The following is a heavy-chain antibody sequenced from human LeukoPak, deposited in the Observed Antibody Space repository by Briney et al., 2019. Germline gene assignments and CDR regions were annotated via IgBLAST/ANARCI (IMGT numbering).Heavy chain of an antibody. CDR1: GXSISSSSYY. CDR3: ARDYGGHFDY. V-gene: IGHV4-39*02. J-gene: IGHJ4*02. CDR2: IYYSGST. Sequence: SETLSLTCTVSGXSISSSSYYWGWIRQPPGKGLEWIGSIYYSGSTYYNPSLKIRVTISVDTSKNQFSLKLSSVTAADTAVYYCARDYGGHFDYWGQGTLVTVSS. D-gene: IGHD4-23*01.